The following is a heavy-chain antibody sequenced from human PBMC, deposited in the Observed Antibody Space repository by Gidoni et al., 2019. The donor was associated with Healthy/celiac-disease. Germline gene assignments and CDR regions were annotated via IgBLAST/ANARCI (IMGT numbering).Heavy chain of an antibody. Sequence: QLQLLQSGAEVKKPGASVEVSCKASGYTFTSYHTNWLRQATGQGLEWMGWMNRNRGNTGYAKKFQGRVTMTRNTSISTAYMELSSMRSEDTAVYYCARVGVSYDFWSGYYIDYYGMDVWGQGTTVTVSS. CDR1: GYTFTSYH. CDR3: ARVGVSYDFWSGYYIDYYGMDV. D-gene: IGHD3-3*01. J-gene: IGHJ6*02. CDR2: MNRNRGNT. V-gene: IGHV1-8*01.